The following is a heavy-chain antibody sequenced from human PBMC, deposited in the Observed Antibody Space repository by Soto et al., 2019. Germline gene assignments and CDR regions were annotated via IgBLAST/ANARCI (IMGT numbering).Heavy chain of an antibody. CDR2: ISSRSSYI. CDR1: GFTFHTYT. CDR3: AREEVSRPNTYHGLDV. Sequence: EVQLAESGGGLVKPGGSLRLSCEASGFTFHTYTMNWFRQAPGKGREGVSSISSRSSYIYYADSVKGRFTISRDDARNSLYLQMSGLRVEDTAVYYCAREEVSRPNTYHGLDVWGQGTTVTVSS. V-gene: IGHV3-21*01. J-gene: IGHJ6*02.